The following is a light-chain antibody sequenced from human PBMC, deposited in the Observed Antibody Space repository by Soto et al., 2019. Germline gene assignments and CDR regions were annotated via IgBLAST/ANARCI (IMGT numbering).Light chain of an antibody. Sequence: AIRMTQSPSSLSASTGDRVTITCRASQAISSYLAWYQQKPGKAPKLLIFAASTLQSGVPSRFSGGGSGTDFTLTISCLQSEDFATYYCQQYYVYPRTFSQGTKVEI. CDR1: QAISSY. CDR3: QQYYVYPRT. V-gene: IGKV1-8*01. J-gene: IGKJ1*01. CDR2: AAS.